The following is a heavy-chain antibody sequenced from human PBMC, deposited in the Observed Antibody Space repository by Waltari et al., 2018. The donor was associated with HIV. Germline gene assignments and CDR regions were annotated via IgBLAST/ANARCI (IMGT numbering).Heavy chain of an antibody. CDR2: IYYSGNT. CDR1: GGSIRRLHSY. V-gene: IGHV4-31*03. CDR3: AGGIYADYDDRYYYGFDV. D-gene: IGHD4-17*01. Sequence: QVQLQESGPRLVKPSQTLSLTCTVSGGSIRRLHSYWNWIRQHPGKGLEWIGYIYYSGNTYYNPSLRSRVTISVDTSKNQFSLKLNSVTAADTAVYYCAGGIYADYDDRYYYGFDVWGQGTTVTVSS. J-gene: IGHJ6*02.